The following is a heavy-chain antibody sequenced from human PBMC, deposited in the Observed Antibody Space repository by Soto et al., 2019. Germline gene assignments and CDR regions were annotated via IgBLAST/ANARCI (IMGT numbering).Heavy chain of an antibody. Sequence: QVHLVQSGAEVKKPGASVKVSCKGSGYAFTTYGITWVRQAPGQGLEWMGWISAHNGNTYYAQKLQGRVTVTRDTSTSTAYMELRSLRSDDTAVYYCARGRYGDYWGQGALVTVSS. V-gene: IGHV1-18*01. D-gene: IGHD1-1*01. CDR1: GYAFTTYG. J-gene: IGHJ4*02. CDR2: ISAHNGNT. CDR3: ARGRYGDY.